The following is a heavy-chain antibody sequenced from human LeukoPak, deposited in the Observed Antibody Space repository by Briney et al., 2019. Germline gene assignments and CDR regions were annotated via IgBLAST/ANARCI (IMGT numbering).Heavy chain of an antibody. J-gene: IGHJ3*02. V-gene: IGHV3-30*18. CDR2: ISYDGSNK. CDR3: AKEHYYGSGRRDDAFDI. D-gene: IGHD3-10*01. CDR1: GFTFSSYG. Sequence: PGRSLRLSCAASGFTFSSYGMHWVRQAPGKGLEWVAVISYDGSNKYYADSVKGRFTISRDNSKNTLYLQMNSLRAEDTAVYYCAKEHYYGSGRRDDAFDIWGQGAMVTVSS.